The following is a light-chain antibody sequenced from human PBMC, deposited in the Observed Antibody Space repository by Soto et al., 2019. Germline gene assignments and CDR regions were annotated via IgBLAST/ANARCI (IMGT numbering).Light chain of an antibody. Sequence: QSVLTHPPSVSAAPRQRVTISCSGSSSNIGNNAVNWYQQVPGKAPKLLIHFDDRVASGISDRFSGSKSGTSASLAISGLQSEDEADYYCAAWDDSLNGPVFGGGTKLTVL. V-gene: IGLV1-36*01. J-gene: IGLJ3*02. CDR2: FDD. CDR3: AAWDDSLNGPV. CDR1: SSNIGNNA.